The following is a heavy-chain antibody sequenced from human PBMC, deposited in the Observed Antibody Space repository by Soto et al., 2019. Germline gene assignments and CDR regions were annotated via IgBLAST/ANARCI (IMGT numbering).Heavy chain of an antibody. J-gene: IGHJ6*02. D-gene: IGHD3-16*01. CDR2: IFSSGTT. Sequence: PSGTLSLTCTVSGGSISSGNKYWSWIRQAPGKGLEWIGDIFSSGTTYYNPSPKSRLTMSLDTSQNQFSLRLASVTDADSAVFYCARVPSPFDYYYAMDVWGQGTTVTVSS. V-gene: IGHV4-30-4*01. CDR1: GGSISSGNKY. CDR3: ARVPSPFDYYYAMDV.